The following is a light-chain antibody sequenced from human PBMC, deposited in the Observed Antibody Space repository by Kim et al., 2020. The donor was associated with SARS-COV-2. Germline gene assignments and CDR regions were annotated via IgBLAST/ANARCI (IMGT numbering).Light chain of an antibody. Sequence: VSPGERATLACRASQSISNILAWYQQKPGQAPRLLVYGVSTRAAGIPARFSGSGSGTEFTLTISSLQSEDFAVYYCQQYNAWPLTFGGGTKVDIK. CDR3: QQYNAWPLT. J-gene: IGKJ4*01. CDR2: GVS. CDR1: QSISNI. V-gene: IGKV3-15*01.